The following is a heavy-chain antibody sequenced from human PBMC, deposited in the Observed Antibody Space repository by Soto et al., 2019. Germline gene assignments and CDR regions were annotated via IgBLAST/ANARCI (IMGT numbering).Heavy chain of an antibody. D-gene: IGHD3-22*01. V-gene: IGHV3-15*07. CDR2: IRTKTDGGTT. CDR3: TTEGTYYYDSFDY. Sequence: PGGSLRLSCVGSGFTFSNAWMNWVRQAPGKGLEWVGHIRTKTDGGTTDYAAPVKGRFIISRDDSKNMLYLQMNSLKTEDTAVYYCTTEGTYYYDSFDYWGQGTLVTVSS. CDR1: GFTFSNAW. J-gene: IGHJ4*02.